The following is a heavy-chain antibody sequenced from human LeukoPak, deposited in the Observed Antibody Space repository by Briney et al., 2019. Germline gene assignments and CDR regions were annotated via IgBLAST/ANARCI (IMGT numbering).Heavy chain of an antibody. CDR1: GFTFTSDA. CDR2: ISSNGGST. V-gene: IGHV3-64D*09. Sequence: PGGSLRLSCSASGFTFTSDAMHWVRQAPGQGLEYVSGISSNGGSTYYADSMKGRFTISRDISKNTLYLQMSSLRPEDTAVYHCVKGGSSTWSWFDPWGQGTLVTVSS. D-gene: IGHD6-13*01. J-gene: IGHJ5*02. CDR3: VKGGSSTWSWFDP.